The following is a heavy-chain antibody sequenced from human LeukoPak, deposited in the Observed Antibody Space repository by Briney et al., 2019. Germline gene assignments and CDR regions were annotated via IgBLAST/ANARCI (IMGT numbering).Heavy chain of an antibody. CDR1: GFTFSSYG. CDR2: IRYDGSNK. CDR3: AKDPTPHYYGSGSYYYYMDA. J-gene: IGHJ6*03. Sequence: GGSLRLSCAASGFTFSSYGMHWVRQAPGKGLEWVAFIRYDGSNKYYADSVKGRFTISRDNSKNTLYLQMNSLGAEDTAVYYCAKDPTPHYYGSGSYYYYMDAWGKGTTVTVSS. V-gene: IGHV3-30*02. D-gene: IGHD3-10*01.